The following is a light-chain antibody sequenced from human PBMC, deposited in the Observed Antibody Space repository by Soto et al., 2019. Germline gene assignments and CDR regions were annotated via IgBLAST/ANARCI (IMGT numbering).Light chain of an antibody. CDR3: QQYVSPPWA. CDR2: GAS. J-gene: IGKJ1*01. CDR1: QSLGKTY. V-gene: IGKV3-20*01. Sequence: EIVLTQSPGTLSLSPGERATLSCRASQSLGKTYTAWYQKKPGQAPRLLIDGASSRATGTPDRFSGSGSGTDFTLTISRLEPEDFAVYYCQQYVSPPWAFGQGTKVEIK.